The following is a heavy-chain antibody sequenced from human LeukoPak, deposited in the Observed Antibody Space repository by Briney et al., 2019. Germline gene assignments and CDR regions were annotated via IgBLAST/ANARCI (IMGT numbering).Heavy chain of an antibody. D-gene: IGHD3-16*02. CDR3: ARGRGSYRYSPHDY. V-gene: IGHV4-34*01. CDR2: INHSGST. J-gene: IGHJ4*02. Sequence: SETLSLTCAVYGGSFSGYYWSWIRQPPGKGLEWIGEINHSGSTNYNSSLKSRVTISVDTSKNQFSLKLSSVTAADTAVYYCARGRGSYRYSPHDYWGQGTLVTVSS. CDR1: GGSFSGYY.